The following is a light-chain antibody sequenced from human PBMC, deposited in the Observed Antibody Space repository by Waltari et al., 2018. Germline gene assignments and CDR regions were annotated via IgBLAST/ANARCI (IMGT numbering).Light chain of an antibody. CDR2: DVS. CDR3: SSYTSSSPYV. J-gene: IGLJ1*01. Sequence: QSALTQPASVSGSPGQSITIPCTGTRSDVGGYKYVSWYQQHPGKAPKLMIYDVSNRPSGVSNRFSGSKSGNTASLTISGLQAEDEADYYCSSYTSSSPYVFGTGTKVTVL. CDR1: RSDVGGYKY. V-gene: IGLV2-14*01.